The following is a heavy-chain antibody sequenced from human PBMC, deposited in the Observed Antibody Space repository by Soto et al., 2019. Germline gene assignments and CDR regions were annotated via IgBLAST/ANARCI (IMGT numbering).Heavy chain of an antibody. CDR3: ARDASGYDDFDY. CDR2: ISAYNGNT. CDR1: GYAFTSYG. J-gene: IGHJ4*02. Sequence: ASVKVSCKASGYAFTSYGISWVRQAPGQGLEWMGWISAYNGNTNYAQKLQGRVTMTTDTSTSTAYMELRSLRSDDTAVYYCARDASGYDDFDYWGQGTLVTVSS. D-gene: IGHD5-12*01. V-gene: IGHV1-18*01.